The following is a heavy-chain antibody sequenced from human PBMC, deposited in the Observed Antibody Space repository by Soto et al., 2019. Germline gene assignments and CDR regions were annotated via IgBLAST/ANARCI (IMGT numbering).Heavy chain of an antibody. J-gene: IGHJ3*02. CDR3: ARIGITMMGSAFDI. CDR2: IYPDDSDT. D-gene: IGHD3-22*01. CDR1: GYTFTNYW. V-gene: IGHV5-51*01. Sequence: GESLKISCKGSGYTFTNYWIGWVRQMPGKGLEWMGIIYPDDSDTRYSPSFQGQVTISADRSISTAYLQWSSLRASDTAMYYCARIGITMMGSAFDIWGQGTMVTVS.